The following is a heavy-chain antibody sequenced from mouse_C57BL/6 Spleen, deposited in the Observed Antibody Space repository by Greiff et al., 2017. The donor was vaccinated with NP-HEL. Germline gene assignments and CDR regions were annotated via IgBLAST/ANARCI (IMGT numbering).Heavy chain of an antibody. Sequence: VQLQQPGAELVMPGASVKLSCKASGYTFTSYWMHWVKQRPGQGLEWIGEIDPSDSYTNYNQKFKGKSTLTVDKSSSTAYMQLSSLTSEDSAVYYCARGTGGNYVWFAYWGQGTLVTVSA. D-gene: IGHD2-1*01. CDR2: IDPSDSYT. J-gene: IGHJ3*01. CDR1: GYTFTSYW. V-gene: IGHV1-69*01. CDR3: ARGTGGNYVWFAY.